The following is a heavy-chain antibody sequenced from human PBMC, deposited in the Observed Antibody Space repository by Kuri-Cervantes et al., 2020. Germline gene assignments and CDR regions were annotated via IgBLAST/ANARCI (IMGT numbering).Heavy chain of an antibody. Sequence: GGSLRLSCAASRFAFSTYAMSWVRQAPGKGLEWVSVIYSDGATYYADSVKGRFTVSRDNSKNTVSLQMDSLRAEDTAFYYCSAYYGSGSSYYWGQGTLVTVSS. J-gene: IGHJ4*02. CDR1: RFAFSTYA. CDR2: IYSDGAT. CDR3: SAYYGSGSSYY. V-gene: IGHV3-23*01. D-gene: IGHD3-10*01.